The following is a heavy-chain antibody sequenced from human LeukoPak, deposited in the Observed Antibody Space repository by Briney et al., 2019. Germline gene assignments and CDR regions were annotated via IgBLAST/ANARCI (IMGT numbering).Heavy chain of an antibody. CDR1: GFTFGDYA. Sequence: GGSLRLSCTASGFTFGDYAMSWFRQAPGKGLEWVGFIRSKAYGGTTEYAASVKGRFTISRDDSKSIAYLQMNSLKTEDTAVYYCARETDGANCSSTSCYVPSGGYYYYYMDVWGKGTTVTVSS. CDR2: IRSKAYGGTT. CDR3: ARETDGANCSSTSCYVPSGGYYYYYMDV. D-gene: IGHD2-2*01. V-gene: IGHV3-49*03. J-gene: IGHJ6*03.